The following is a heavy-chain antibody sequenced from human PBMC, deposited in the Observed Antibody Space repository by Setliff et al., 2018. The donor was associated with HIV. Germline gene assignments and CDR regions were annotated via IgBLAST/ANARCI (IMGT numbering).Heavy chain of an antibody. Sequence: GASVKVSCKASGYTFTKFDINWVRQATGQGLEWMGWMNHNSGNTGLAQKFQGRVTMTRNTSISTAYMELRSLRSEDTAVYYCARHDPWVGESNDAFDIWGQGTMVTV. D-gene: IGHD3-10*01. CDR3: ARHDPWVGESNDAFDI. V-gene: IGHV1-8*01. J-gene: IGHJ3*02. CDR1: GYTFTKFD. CDR2: MNHNSGNT.